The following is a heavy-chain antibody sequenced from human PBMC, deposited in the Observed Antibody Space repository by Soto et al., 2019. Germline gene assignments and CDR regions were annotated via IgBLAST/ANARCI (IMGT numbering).Heavy chain of an antibody. CDR2: ISGSGGST. D-gene: IGHD3-3*01. CDR1: GFTFSSYA. J-gene: IGHJ5*02. V-gene: IGHV3-23*01. Sequence: GGSLRLSCAASGFTFSSYAMSWVRQAPGKGLEWVSAISGSGGSTYYADSVKGRFTISRDNSKNTLYLQMNSLRAEDTAVYYCAKLNELRFSPEGAWFDPWGQGTLVTVSS. CDR3: AKLNELRFSPEGAWFDP.